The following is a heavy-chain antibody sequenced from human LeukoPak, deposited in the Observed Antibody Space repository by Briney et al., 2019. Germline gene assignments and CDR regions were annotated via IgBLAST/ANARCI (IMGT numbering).Heavy chain of an antibody. CDR2: IIPIFGTA. D-gene: IGHD3-22*01. V-gene: IGHV1-69*01. CDR3: ARDRHYYDSSGYFDY. Sequence: ASVKVSCKASGGTFSSYAISWARQAPGEGLEWMGGIIPIFGTANYAQKFQGRVTITADESTSTAYMELSSLRSEDTAVYYCARDRHYYDSSGYFDYWGQGTLVTVSS. CDR1: GGTFSSYA. J-gene: IGHJ4*02.